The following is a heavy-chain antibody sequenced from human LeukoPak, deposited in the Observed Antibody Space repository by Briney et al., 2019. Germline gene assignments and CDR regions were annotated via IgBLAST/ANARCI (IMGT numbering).Heavy chain of an antibody. V-gene: IGHV4-34*01. CDR3: ARGSRYCSSTSCSYYFDY. CDR2: INHSGST. Sequence: SETLSHTCAVHGGPFSGYYWSRIRQPPGKGLEWIGEINHSGSTNYNPSLKSRVTISVDTSKNQFSLKLSSVTASDTAVHYCARGSRYCSSTSCSYYFDYWGQGTLVTVSS. D-gene: IGHD2-2*01. CDR1: GGPFSGYY. J-gene: IGHJ4*02.